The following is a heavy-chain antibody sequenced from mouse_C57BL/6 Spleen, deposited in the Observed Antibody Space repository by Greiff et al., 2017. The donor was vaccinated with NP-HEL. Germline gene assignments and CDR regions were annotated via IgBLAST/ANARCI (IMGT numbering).Heavy chain of an antibody. Sequence: EVQVVESGGGLVKPGGSLKLSCAASGFTFSSYAMSWVRQTPEQRLEWVATISDGGSYTYYPDNVKGRFTISRDNAKNNLYLQMSHLTSEDTAMYYCARDYYGSSYCYFDYWGQGTTLTVSS. CDR1: GFTFSSYA. V-gene: IGHV5-4*01. CDR3: ARDYYGSSYCYFDY. J-gene: IGHJ2*01. CDR2: ISDGGSYT. D-gene: IGHD1-1*01.